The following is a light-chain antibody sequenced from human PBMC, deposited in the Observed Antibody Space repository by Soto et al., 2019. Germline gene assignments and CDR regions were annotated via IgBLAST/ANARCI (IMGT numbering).Light chain of an antibody. CDR2: DAS. J-gene: IGKJ1*01. CDR3: QQYNSYPT. Sequence: DIQMTQSPSTLYASVGDRVTITCRASQRISSWLAWYQQKPGQAPKLLIYDASSLESGGPSRFSGSGCATEFTLTISSLQPDDFATYCCQQYNSYPTFGQGTKVEIK. CDR1: QRISSW. V-gene: IGKV1-5*01.